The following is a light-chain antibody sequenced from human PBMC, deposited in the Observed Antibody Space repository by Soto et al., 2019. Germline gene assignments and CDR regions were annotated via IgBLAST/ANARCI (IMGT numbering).Light chain of an antibody. J-gene: IGKJ1*01. CDR2: DAS. Sequence: EIVLTQSPDTLSLSPGERATISCRASQNIGNNYLAWYQQKPGQAPRLLIYDASNRATGIPDRFTGSGSGADLALTISRLEPEDFAVYYCQQCAYSPRTFGQGTKVEVK. CDR3: QQCAYSPRT. V-gene: IGKV3-20*01. CDR1: QNIGNNY.